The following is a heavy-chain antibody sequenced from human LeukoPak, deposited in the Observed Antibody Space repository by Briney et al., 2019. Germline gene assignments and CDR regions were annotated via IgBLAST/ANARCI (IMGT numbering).Heavy chain of an antibody. CDR2: IDGSGGRP. V-gene: IGHV3-23*01. D-gene: IGHD3-3*01. J-gene: IGHJ4*02. Sequence: PSETLSLTCTVSGGSISSYYWSWVRQAPGKGLEWVSGIDGSGGRPPSADSVKGRFTISRDISKNTLYLQMDSLRAEDTAAYYCARGKDHDFWNPFDHWGQGTLVTVSS. CDR3: ARGKDHDFWNPFDH. CDR1: GGSISSYY.